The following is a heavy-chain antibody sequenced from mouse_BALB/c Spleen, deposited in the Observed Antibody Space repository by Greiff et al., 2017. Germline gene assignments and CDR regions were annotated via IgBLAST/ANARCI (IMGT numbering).Heavy chain of an antibody. D-gene: IGHD1-2*01. J-gene: IGHJ3*01. CDR3: ARDQYYGGFAY. V-gene: IGHV3-6*02. CDR1: GYSITSGYY. CDR2: ISYDGSN. Sequence: EVHLVESGPGLVKPSQSLSLTCSVTGYSITSGYYWNWIRQFPGNKLEWMGYISYDGSNNYNPSLKNRISITRDTSKNQFFLKLNSVTTEDTATYYCARDQYYGGFAYWGQGTLVTVSA.